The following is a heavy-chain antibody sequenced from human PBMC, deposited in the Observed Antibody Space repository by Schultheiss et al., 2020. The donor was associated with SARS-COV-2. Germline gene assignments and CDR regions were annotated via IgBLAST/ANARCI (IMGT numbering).Heavy chain of an antibody. V-gene: IGHV3-23*01. Sequence: GGSLRLSCAASGFTFSSYAMSWVRQAPGKGLEWVSAISGSGGSTYYADSVKGRFTISRDNSKNTLYLQMNSLRAEDTAVYYCAKDGYSSGWYPYYYYYYGMDVWGQGTTVTVSS. CDR3: AKDGYSSGWYPYYYYYYGMDV. D-gene: IGHD6-19*01. CDR2: ISGSGGST. CDR1: GFTFSSYA. J-gene: IGHJ6*02.